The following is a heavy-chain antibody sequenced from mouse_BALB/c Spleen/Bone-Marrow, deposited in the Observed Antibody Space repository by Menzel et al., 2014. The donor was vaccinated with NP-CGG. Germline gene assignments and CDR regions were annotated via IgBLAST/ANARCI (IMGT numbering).Heavy chain of an antibody. Sequence: DVKLVESGGGLVKPGWSLKLSCAASGFTFSSYAMSWVRQTPEKRLEWVAAISSGGSYTYYPDSVKGRFTISRDNAKNTLYLQMSSLRSEDTAMYYCARQYDYDGAWFAYWGQGTLVTVSA. CDR1: GFTFSSYA. J-gene: IGHJ3*01. CDR3: ARQYDYDGAWFAY. CDR2: ISSGGSYT. D-gene: IGHD2-4*01. V-gene: IGHV5-9-3*01.